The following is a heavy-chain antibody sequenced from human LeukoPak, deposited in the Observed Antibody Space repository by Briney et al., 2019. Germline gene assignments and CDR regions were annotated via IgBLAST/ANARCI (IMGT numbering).Heavy chain of an antibody. Sequence: ESLRLSCAASGFTFSSYAMSWVRQAPGKGLEWIGEINHSGSTNYNPSLKSRVTISVDTSRNQFSLKLSSVTAADTAVYYCARWRIAARPLDYWGQGTLVTVSS. V-gene: IGHV4-34*01. CDR2: INHSGST. D-gene: IGHD6-6*01. J-gene: IGHJ4*02. CDR3: ARWRIAARPLDY. CDR1: GFTFSSYA.